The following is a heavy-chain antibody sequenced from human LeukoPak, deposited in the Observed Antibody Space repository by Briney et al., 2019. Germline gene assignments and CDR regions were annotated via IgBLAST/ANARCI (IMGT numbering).Heavy chain of an antibody. J-gene: IGHJ2*01. Sequence: ASVKVSCKVSGYTLTELSMHWVRQAPGKGLEWMGGFDPEDGETIYAQKFQGRVTMTEDTSTDTAYMELSSLRSEDTAVYYCATSGRETRYFDLWGRGTLVTVSS. CDR3: ATSGRETRYFDL. CDR1: GYTLTELS. D-gene: IGHD1-26*01. V-gene: IGHV1-24*01. CDR2: FDPEDGET.